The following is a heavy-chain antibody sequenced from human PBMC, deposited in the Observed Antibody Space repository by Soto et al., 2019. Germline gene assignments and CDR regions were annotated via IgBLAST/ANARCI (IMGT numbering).Heavy chain of an antibody. D-gene: IGHD3-3*01. CDR2: ISYDGSNK. CDR1: GFTFSSYA. J-gene: IGHJ4*02. V-gene: IGHV3-30-3*01. CDR3: ARDPIHPVWRDYFDY. Sequence: GGSLRLSCAASGFTFSSYAMHWVRQAPGKGLEWVAVISYDGSNKYYADSVKGRFTISRDNSKNTLYLQMNSLRAEDTAVYYCARDPIHPVWRDYFDYWGQGTLVTVSS.